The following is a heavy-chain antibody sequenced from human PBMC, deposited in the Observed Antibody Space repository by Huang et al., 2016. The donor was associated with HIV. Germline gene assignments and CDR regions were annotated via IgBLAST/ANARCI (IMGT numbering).Heavy chain of an antibody. CDR3: SRDDFWSGYSDYYGLDV. Sequence: EVQLLESGGGLVQPGGSLRLSCAAPGFTFNRHAMSWGRQGAGQGMDWVSAISGRCGNTYYADSVKGRFTISRDNSKNTLFLQMSGLRAEDTAVYYCSRDDFWSGYSDYYGLDVWGQGTTVTVSS. CDR1: GFTFNRHA. J-gene: IGHJ6*02. D-gene: IGHD3-3*01. V-gene: IGHV3-23*01. CDR2: ISGRCGNT.